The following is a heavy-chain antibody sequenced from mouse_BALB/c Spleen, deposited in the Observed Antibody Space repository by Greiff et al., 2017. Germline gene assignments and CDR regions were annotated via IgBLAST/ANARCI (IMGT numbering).Heavy chain of an antibody. V-gene: IGHV5-6-5*01. J-gene: IGHJ4*01. Sequence: EVHLVESGGGLVKPGGSLKLSCAASGFTFSSYAMSWVRQTPEKRLEWVASISSGGSTYYPDSVKGRFTISRDNARNILYLQMSSLRSEDTAMYYCARALTYYGNYGAMDYWGQGTSVTVSS. CDR3: ARALTYYGNYGAMDY. D-gene: IGHD2-10*01. CDR2: ISSGGST. CDR1: GFTFSSYA.